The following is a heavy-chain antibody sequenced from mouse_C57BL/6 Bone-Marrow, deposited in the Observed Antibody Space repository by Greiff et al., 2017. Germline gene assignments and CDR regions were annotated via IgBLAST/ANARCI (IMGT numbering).Heavy chain of an antibody. CDR2: IDPENGDT. Sequence: VTLKESGAELVRPGASVKLSCTASGFNIKDDYMHWVKQRPEQGLEWIGWIDPENGDTEYASKFQGKATITADTSSNTAYLQLSSLTSEDTAVYYCTTFYYGSSYAYWGQGTLVTVSA. V-gene: IGHV14-4*01. D-gene: IGHD1-1*01. J-gene: IGHJ3*01. CDR1: GFNIKDDY. CDR3: TTFYYGSSYAY.